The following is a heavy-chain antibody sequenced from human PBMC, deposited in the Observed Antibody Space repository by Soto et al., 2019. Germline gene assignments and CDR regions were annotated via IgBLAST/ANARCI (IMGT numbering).Heavy chain of an antibody. CDR3: ARAGTGWYWFDP. CDR2: LNYDGSTT. V-gene: IGHV3-74*01. J-gene: IGHJ5*02. Sequence: EVQLVESGGGLVQPGGSLRLSCAASGFTFSSYWMHWVRQVPGKGLVWVARLNYDGSTTTYADSVTGRFTISRDNARNTLYLQMNRLRADDSGVYYCARAGTGWYWFDPWGQGTLVTVSS. CDR1: GFTFSSYW. D-gene: IGHD6-19*01.